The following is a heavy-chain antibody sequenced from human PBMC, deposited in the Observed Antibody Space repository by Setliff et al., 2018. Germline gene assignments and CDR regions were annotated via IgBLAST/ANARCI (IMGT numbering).Heavy chain of an antibody. D-gene: IGHD1-26*01. V-gene: IGHV4-59*08. Sequence: SETLSLTCNVSGDSIGNYYWSWLRQSPGRGLEWIGYVDHSDYANYNPSLKRRVTISVDTSKNKFSLRLSLVTAADTATYYCTRQKEYSGRSCFQHWGQGIPVTVSS. J-gene: IGHJ1*01. CDR2: VDHSDYA. CDR1: GDSIGNYY. CDR3: TRQKEYSGRSCFQH.